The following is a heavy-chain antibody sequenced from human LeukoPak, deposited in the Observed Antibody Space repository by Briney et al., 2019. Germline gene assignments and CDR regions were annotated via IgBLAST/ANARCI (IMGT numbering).Heavy chain of an antibody. CDR2: INHSGST. D-gene: IGHD6-19*01. CDR3: ARGAQWWLADLYFDY. Sequence: PGGSLRLSCAASGFTFSSYAMSWIRQPPGKGLEWIGEINHSGSTNYNPSLKSRVTISVDTSKNQFSLKLSSVTAADTAVYYCARGAQWWLADLYFDYWGQGTLVTVSS. V-gene: IGHV4-34*01. CDR1: GFTFSSYA. J-gene: IGHJ4*02.